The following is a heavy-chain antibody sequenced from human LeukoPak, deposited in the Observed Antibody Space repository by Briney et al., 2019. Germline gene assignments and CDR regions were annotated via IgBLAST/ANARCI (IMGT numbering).Heavy chain of an antibody. CDR2: ISAYNGNT. V-gene: IGHV1-18*01. D-gene: IGHD3-3*01. CDR3: ARASYDFWSGYYTETEERYYFDY. J-gene: IGHJ4*02. Sequence: ASVKVSCKASGYTFTSYDISWVRQAPGQGLEWMGWISAYNGNTNYAQKLQGRVTMTTDTSTSTAYMELRSLRSDDTAVYYCARASYDFWSGYYTETEERYYFDYWGQGTLVTVSS. CDR1: GYTFTSYD.